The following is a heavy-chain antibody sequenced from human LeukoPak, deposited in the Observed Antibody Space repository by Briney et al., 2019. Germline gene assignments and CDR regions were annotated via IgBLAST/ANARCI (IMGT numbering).Heavy chain of an antibody. CDR3: AREGWSNWLHGLDY. J-gene: IGHJ4*02. CDR1: GFTFSSYS. Sequence: GGSLRLSCAASGFTFSSYSMNWVRQAPGKGLEWVSSISSSSSYIYYADSVKGRFTISRDNAKNSLYLQMNSLRAEDTAVYYCAREGWSNWLHGLDYWGQGTLVTVSS. CDR2: ISSSSSYI. V-gene: IGHV3-21*01. D-gene: IGHD3-9*01.